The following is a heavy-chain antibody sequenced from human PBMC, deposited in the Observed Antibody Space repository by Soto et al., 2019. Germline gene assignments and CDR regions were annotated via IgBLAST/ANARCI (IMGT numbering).Heavy chain of an antibody. Sequence: EVQILESGGGLVQPGGSLRLSCAASGFTFSSSAMNWVRQTPGKGLEWVSVTSGSDGNTYYADSVKGRFTISRDNSKNTLYPDMNSLKSEEPGVYFLSKSLNLPRQDRFDPWGQGTLVTVSS. CDR2: TSGSDGNT. J-gene: IGHJ5*02. V-gene: IGHV3-23*01. CDR3: SKSLNLPRQDRFDP. CDR1: GFTFSSSA.